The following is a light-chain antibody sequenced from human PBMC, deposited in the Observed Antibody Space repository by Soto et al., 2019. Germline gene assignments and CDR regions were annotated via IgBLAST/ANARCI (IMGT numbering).Light chain of an antibody. J-gene: IGLJ2*01. Sequence: QSDLTQPASVSGSPGQSITISCTGTSSDVGSYNLVSWYQQHPGKAPKLMIYEGSKRPSGVSNRFSGSKSGNTASLTISGLQAEDEADYYCFSYVGSSTFDVVFGGGTKLTVL. CDR1: SSDVGSYNL. CDR3: FSYVGSSTFDVV. CDR2: EGS. V-gene: IGLV2-23*03.